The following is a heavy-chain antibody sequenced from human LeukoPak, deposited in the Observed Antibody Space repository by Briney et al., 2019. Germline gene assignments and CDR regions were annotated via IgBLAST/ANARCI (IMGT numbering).Heavy chain of an antibody. CDR3: ASARVLYDAFDI. CDR1: GYSISSGYY. J-gene: IGHJ3*02. CDR2: IYHSGST. V-gene: IGHV4-38-2*02. D-gene: IGHD2-15*01. Sequence: SETLSLTCTVSGYSISSGYYWGWIRQPPGKGLEWIGSIYHSGSTYYNPSLKSRVTISVDTSKNQFSLKLSSATAADTAAYYCASARVLYDAFDIWGQGTMVTVSS.